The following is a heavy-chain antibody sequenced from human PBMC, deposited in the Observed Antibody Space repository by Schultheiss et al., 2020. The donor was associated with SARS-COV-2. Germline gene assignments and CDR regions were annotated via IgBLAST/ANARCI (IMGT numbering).Heavy chain of an antibody. Sequence: SQTLSLSCTVSGGSISSYYWSWVRQPPGKGLEWIGYIYYSGSTYYTPSLKSRVTISVDTSKNQFSLKLSSVSATDTAVYFCARHSGQWGATEEDYWGQGTLVTVSS. J-gene: IGHJ4*02. CDR3: ARHSGQWGATEEDY. V-gene: IGHV4-59*08. D-gene: IGHD1-26*01. CDR1: GGSISSYY. CDR2: IYYSGST.